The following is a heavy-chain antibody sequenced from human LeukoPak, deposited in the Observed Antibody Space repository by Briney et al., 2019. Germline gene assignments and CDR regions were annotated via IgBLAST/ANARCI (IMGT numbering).Heavy chain of an antibody. J-gene: IGHJ4*02. D-gene: IGHD3-3*01. V-gene: IGHV4-34*01. CDR2: INHSGST. CDR3: ARVPHHDFGYGYFDP. CDR1: GVSFSGYY. Sequence: SETLSLTCVVYGVSFSGYYWSWIRQPPGKGLEWIGEINHSGSTNYNPSLKSRVTISVDTPKKQFSLKLTSMTAADTAVYYCARVPHHDFGYGYFDPWGQGSLVTVSS.